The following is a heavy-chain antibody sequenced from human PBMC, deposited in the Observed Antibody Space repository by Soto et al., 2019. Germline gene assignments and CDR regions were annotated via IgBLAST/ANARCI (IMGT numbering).Heavy chain of an antibody. CDR3: ARDSSWTGYSAQFDY. J-gene: IGHJ4*02. V-gene: IGHV3-74*01. CDR1: GFTFSTFW. D-gene: IGHD3-9*01. Sequence: PGGSLRLSCAASGFTFSTFWMHWVRQAPGKGLVWVSRIDADGRRTSYADSVKGRFTISRDNAKNTLYLQMNSLRAEDTAVYYCARDSSWTGYSAQFDYWGQGILVTVSS. CDR2: IDADGRRT.